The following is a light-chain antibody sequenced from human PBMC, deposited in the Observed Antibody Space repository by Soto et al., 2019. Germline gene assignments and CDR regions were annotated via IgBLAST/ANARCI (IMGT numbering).Light chain of an antibody. CDR2: KAS. V-gene: IGKV1-5*03. CDR3: QHYNSYSEA. Sequence: DIHITHSPSTLSVSLVERVTITCRASQTISSWLAWYQQKPGKAPKLLIYKASTLKSGVPSRFSGSGSGTEFTLTISSLQPDDFATYYCQHYNSYSEAFGQGTKVDIK. CDR1: QTISSW. J-gene: IGKJ1*01.